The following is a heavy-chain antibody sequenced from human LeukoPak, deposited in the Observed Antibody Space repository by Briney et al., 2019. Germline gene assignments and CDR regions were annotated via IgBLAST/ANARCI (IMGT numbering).Heavy chain of an antibody. V-gene: IGHV4-34*01. CDR3: ARRVRGVNDAFDI. CDR2: IHHSGRT. CDR1: GGAFSDYY. D-gene: IGHD3-10*01. J-gene: IGHJ3*02. Sequence: SETLSLTCAVYGGAFSDYYWSWIRQPPGKGLEWIGEIHHSGRTNYNPSLKSRITLPLDTSKNHFSLKLSSMTAADTAVYYCARRVRGVNDAFDIWGQGTMVTVSS.